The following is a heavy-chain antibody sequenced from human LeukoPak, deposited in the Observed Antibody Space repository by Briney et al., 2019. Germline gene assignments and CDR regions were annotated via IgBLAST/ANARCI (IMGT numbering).Heavy chain of an antibody. CDR2: ISGSGGDT. CDR1: GFTFRSYA. D-gene: IGHD6-13*01. J-gene: IGHJ4*02. CDR3: AKGSSNWRDYYYFDY. V-gene: IGHV3-23*01. Sequence: PGGSLRLSCAASGFTFRSYAMSWVRQAPGKGLEWVSAISGSGGDTYYADSVKGRFTVSRDNAKNSLYLQMNSLRVEDTAVYYCAKGSSNWRDYYYFDYWGQGTLVTVSS.